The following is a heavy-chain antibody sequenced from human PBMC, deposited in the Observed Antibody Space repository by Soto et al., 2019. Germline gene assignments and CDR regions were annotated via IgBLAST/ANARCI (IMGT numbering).Heavy chain of an antibody. V-gene: IGHV1-8*01. CDR2: INPNSGNI. CDR3: ARGRASGSYYLLDY. J-gene: IGHJ4*02. Sequence: ASVKVSCKTSGYTFTSYDINWVRQATGHGLEWMGWINPNSGNIGYAQKFQGRVTMTRDTAIRTAYMEASRLRSDDTAVYYCARGRASGSYYLLDYWGQGTLVTVSS. CDR1: GYTFTSYD. D-gene: IGHD3-10*01.